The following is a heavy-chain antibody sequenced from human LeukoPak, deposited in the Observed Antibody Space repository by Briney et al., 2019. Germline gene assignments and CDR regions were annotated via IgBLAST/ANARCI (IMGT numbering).Heavy chain of an antibody. D-gene: IGHD3-3*02. CDR2: ISGSGGST. CDR3: AKDLSGGPSRGY. CDR1: GFTFSSYA. J-gene: IGHJ4*02. Sequence: GGSLRLSCAGSGFTFSSYAMSWVRQAPGKGLEWVSAISGSGGSTYYADSVKGRFTISRDNSKNTLYLQMNSLRAEDTAVYYCAKDLSGGPSRGYWGQGTLVTVSS. V-gene: IGHV3-23*01.